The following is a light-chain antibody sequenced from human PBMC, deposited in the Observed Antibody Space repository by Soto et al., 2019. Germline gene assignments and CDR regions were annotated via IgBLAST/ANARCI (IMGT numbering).Light chain of an antibody. J-gene: IGLJ2*01. V-gene: IGLV1-44*01. CDR3: ASWDDSLNGVV. Sequence: QTVVTQPPSASGTPGQRVTISCSGSSSNIGSNPVNWYQQLPGTAPKLLIYSNYKRPSGVPDGFSGSKSGTSASLAISGLQSEDEADYYCASWDDSLNGVVFGGGTKLTVL. CDR1: SSNIGSNP. CDR2: SNY.